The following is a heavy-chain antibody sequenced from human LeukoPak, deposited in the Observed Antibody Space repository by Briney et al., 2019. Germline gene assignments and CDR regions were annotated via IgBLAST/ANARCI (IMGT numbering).Heavy chain of an antibody. CDR2: ISNSGHII. D-gene: IGHD3-22*01. Sequence: GGSLRLSCAASGFTFSDSYMSWIRQSPGKGLEWVSHISNSGHIIYYADSVKGRFTISRDNAKNSLYLQMNSLRAEDTAVYYCARTRGPLLPEHWGQGTLVTVSS. CDR1: GFTFSDSY. CDR3: ARTRGPLLPEH. J-gene: IGHJ1*01. V-gene: IGHV3-11*04.